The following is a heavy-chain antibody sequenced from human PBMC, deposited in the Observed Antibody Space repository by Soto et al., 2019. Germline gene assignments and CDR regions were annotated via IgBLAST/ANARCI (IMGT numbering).Heavy chain of an antibody. CDR2: INAGNGNT. V-gene: IGHV1-3*05. Sequence: QVQLVQSGAEEKKPGASVKVSCKASGYTFTSYAMHWVRQAPGQRLEWMGWINAGNGNTKYSQKFQGRVTITRDTSASTAYMELRSLRSEDTAVYYCARSIVVVTALDYWGQGTMDTVSS. CDR1: GYTFTSYA. D-gene: IGHD2-21*02. J-gene: IGHJ4*02. CDR3: ARSIVVVTALDY.